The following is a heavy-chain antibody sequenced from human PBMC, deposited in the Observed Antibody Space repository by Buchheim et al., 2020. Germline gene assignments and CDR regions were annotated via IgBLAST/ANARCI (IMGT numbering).Heavy chain of an antibody. CDR2: VDEDGGGK. Sequence: VQLVESGGGLVKPGGSLRLSCAASGFSFSDYYMSWIRQAPGKGLEWVANVDEDGGGKYYVDSVKGRFTISRDNVKNSLYLQMDSLRAEDTAMYYCVRAISTSGAYWGQGT. D-gene: IGHD3-10*01. CDR1: GFSFSDYY. CDR3: VRAISTSGAY. J-gene: IGHJ4*02. V-gene: IGHV3-7*04.